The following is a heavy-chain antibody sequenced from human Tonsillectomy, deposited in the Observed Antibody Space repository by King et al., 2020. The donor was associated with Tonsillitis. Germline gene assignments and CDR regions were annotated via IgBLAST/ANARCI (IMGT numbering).Heavy chain of an antibody. CDR2: ISAYNGNT. CDR1: GHTFTSYD. V-gene: IGHV1-18*04. D-gene: IGHD3-22*01. J-gene: IGHJ4*02. Sequence: QLVQSGAEVKKPGASVKVSCKASGHTFTSYDMSWVRQAPGQGLEWMGWISAYNGNTNYAQRLQGRVTMTTDTSTSTAYMELRSLRSDETAVYYCARDFVAYYYDSSGPIDYWGQGTLVTVSS. CDR3: ARDFVAYYYDSSGPIDY.